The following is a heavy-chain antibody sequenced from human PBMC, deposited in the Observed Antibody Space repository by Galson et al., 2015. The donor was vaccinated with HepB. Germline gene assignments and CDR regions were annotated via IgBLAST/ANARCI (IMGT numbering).Heavy chain of an antibody. Sequence: SVKVSCKVSGYTLTELSMHWVRQAPGKGLEWMGGFDPEDGETIYAQKFQGRVTMTEDTSTDTAYMELSSLRSEDTAVYYCATDLRRGYCSGGSCFGAYWGRGTLVTVSS. CDR1: GYTLTELS. J-gene: IGHJ4*02. CDR2: FDPEDGET. CDR3: ATDLRRGYCSGGSCFGAY. D-gene: IGHD2-15*01. V-gene: IGHV1-24*01.